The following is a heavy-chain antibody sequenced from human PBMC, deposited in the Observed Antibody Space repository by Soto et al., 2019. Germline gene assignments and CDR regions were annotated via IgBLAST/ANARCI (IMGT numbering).Heavy chain of an antibody. CDR2: INGDGTDT. D-gene: IGHD3-16*01. CDR1: GFTFSMYW. Sequence: EVQLVKSGGGLVQPGGSLRLSCAASGFTFSMYWMHWVRQAPGKGLLWGSRINGDGTDTTYADSVKGRFTISRDNAKNTVYLQMNGLRAEDTAVYYCAREVGRGSGSYYLDYWGQETLVTVSS. CDR3: AREVGRGSGSYYLDY. V-gene: IGHV3-74*03. J-gene: IGHJ4*02.